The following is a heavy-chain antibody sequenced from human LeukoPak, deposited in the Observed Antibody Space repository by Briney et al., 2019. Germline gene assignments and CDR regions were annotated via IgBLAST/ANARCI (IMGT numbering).Heavy chain of an antibody. J-gene: IGHJ4*02. CDR3: AHLYFYNSGGYSRAFDY. CDR2: IHWDDEK. D-gene: IGHD3-22*01. Sequence: SGPTLVKPTQTLTLTCTFSGFSLTTSGVGVGWIRQPPGKALEGLALIHWDDEKRYRPSLRTRLTITKDTSKSQVVLTMTNMDPVDTATYYCAHLYFYNSGGYSRAFDYWGQGTLVTVSS. V-gene: IGHV2-5*02. CDR1: GFSLTTSGVG.